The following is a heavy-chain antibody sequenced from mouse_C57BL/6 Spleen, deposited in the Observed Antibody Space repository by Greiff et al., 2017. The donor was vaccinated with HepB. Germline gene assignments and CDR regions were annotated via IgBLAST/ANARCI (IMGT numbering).Heavy chain of an antibody. D-gene: IGHD1-1*01. Sequence: VQLQQSGAELVMPGASVKLSCKASGYTFTSYWMHWVKQRPGQGLEWIGEIDPSDSYTNYNQKFKGKSTLTVDKSSSTAYMQLSSLTSEDSAVYYCAYYYGSSYVGWYFDVWGTGTTVTVSS. CDR1: GYTFTSYW. CDR3: AYYYGSSYVGWYFDV. J-gene: IGHJ1*03. CDR2: IDPSDSYT. V-gene: IGHV1-69*01.